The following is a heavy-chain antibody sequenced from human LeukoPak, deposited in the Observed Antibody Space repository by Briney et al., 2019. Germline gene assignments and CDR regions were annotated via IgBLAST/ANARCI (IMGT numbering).Heavy chain of an antibody. CDR2: IRYDGSNK. CDR1: GFTFSSYG. D-gene: IGHD5-18*01. V-gene: IGHV3-30*02. CDR3: AKESSEEYSYGPLDY. Sequence: GGSLRLSCAASGFTFSSYGMHWVRQAPGKGLEWLAFIRYDGSNKYYADSVKGRFTISRDNSKNTLYLQMNSLSAEDTAVYYCAKESSEEYSYGPLDYWGQGTLVTVSS. J-gene: IGHJ4*02.